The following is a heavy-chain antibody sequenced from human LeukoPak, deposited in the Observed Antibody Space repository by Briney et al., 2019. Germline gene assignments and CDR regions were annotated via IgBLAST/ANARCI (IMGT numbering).Heavy chain of an antibody. D-gene: IGHD5-18*01. CDR3: ARDGGGGYSYGEFWYFDL. J-gene: IGHJ2*01. Sequence: PGGSLRLSCAASGFTFTTNYMSWVRQAPGKGLEWVALIYTSGHTYYTESVKGRFTISRDNSNNTLFLQMNSLRGDDTAMYYCARDGGGGYSYGEFWYFDLWGRGTLVTVSS. V-gene: IGHV3-53*01. CDR1: GFTFTTNY. CDR2: IYTSGHT.